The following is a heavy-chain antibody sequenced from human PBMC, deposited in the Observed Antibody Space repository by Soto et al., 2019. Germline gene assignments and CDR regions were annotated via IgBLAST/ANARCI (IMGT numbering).Heavy chain of an antibody. V-gene: IGHV3-48*01. CDR1: GFTFSSYS. CDR3: ARGLRSSWYGFGYYMDV. J-gene: IGHJ6*03. D-gene: IGHD6-13*01. CDR2: ISSSSSTI. Sequence: QPGGSLRLSCAASGFTFSSYSMNWVRQAPGKGLEWVSYISSSSSTIYYADSVKGRFTISRDNAKNSLYLQMNSLRAEDTAVYYCARGLRSSWYGFGYYMDVWGKGTTVTVSS.